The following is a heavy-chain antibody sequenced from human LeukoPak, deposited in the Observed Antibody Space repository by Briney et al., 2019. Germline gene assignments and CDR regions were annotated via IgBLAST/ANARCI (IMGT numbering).Heavy chain of an antibody. Sequence: PGESLKISCKGSGYSFTTYWIGWVRQMPGKGLEYMGIINPSDSDTRYSPSFQGQVTISADKSISTAYLQRSSLKASDTAMYYCASPRVGATAFDIWGQGTMVTVSS. CDR2: INPSDSDT. CDR1: GYSFTTYW. J-gene: IGHJ3*02. CDR3: ASPRVGATAFDI. V-gene: IGHV5-51*01. D-gene: IGHD1-26*01.